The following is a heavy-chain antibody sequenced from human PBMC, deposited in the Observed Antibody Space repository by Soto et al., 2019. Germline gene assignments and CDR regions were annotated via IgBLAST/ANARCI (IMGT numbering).Heavy chain of an antibody. D-gene: IGHD2-15*01. J-gene: IGHJ4*02. CDR2: FDPEDGET. Sequence: GASVKVSCKVSGYTLTELSMHWVRQAPGKGLEWMGGFDPEDGETIYAQKFQGRVTMTEDTSTDTAYMELSSLRSEDTAVYYCATDPSFFGGFDFDYWGQGTLVTVSS. CDR3: ATDPSFFGGFDFDY. V-gene: IGHV1-24*01. CDR1: GYTLTELS.